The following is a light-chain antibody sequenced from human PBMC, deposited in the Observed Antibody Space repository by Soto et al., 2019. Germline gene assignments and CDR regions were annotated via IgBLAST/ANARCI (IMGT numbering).Light chain of an antibody. CDR2: ATS. CDR1: SSVPSIY. J-gene: IGKJ1*01. Sequence: EIVLTQSPGSLSLSPGERATLSCRASSSVPSIYLAWYQQKPGQAPRVLIYATSSRATGIPDRFSGSGSGTDFTLTISRLEPEDFALYFCQQCATSPCTFGQGTKVEIK. V-gene: IGKV3-20*01. CDR3: QQCATSPCT.